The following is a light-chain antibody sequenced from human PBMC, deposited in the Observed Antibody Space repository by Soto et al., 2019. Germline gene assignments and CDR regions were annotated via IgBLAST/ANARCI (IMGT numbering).Light chain of an antibody. CDR3: CSYAGSYTFYV. CDR2: DVS. V-gene: IGLV2-11*01. J-gene: IGLJ1*01. Sequence: QSALTQPRSVSGSPGQSVTISCTGTSSDVGGYNYVSWYQQHPGKAPKLMIYDVSKRPSGVPDRFSGSKSGNTASLTISGLQAEYEADYYCCSYAGSYTFYVFGTGTKVPVL. CDR1: SSDVGGYNY.